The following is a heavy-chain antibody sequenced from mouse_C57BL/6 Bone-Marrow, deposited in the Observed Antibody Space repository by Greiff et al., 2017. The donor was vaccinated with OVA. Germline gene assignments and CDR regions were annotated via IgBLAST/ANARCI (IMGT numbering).Heavy chain of an antibody. CDR1: GYTFTSSW. V-gene: IGHV1-55*01. CDR2: IYPGRGST. J-gene: IGHJ3*01. CDR3: ASIWFAY. Sequence: QVQLQQPGAELVKPGASVKMSCKASGYTFTSSWITWVKQRPGQGLEWIGDIYPGRGSTNYNEKFKSKATLTVDTSSSTAYMQLSSLTSEDSAVYYCASIWFAYWGQGTLVTVSA.